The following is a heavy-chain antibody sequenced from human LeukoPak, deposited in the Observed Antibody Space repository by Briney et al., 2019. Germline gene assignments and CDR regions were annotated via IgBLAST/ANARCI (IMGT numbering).Heavy chain of an antibody. Sequence: PSETLSLTCTISGYSITSGYYWGWIRQPPGKGLECIGSVYHSGDTYYNPSLKRPVTISVDTSENQFSLKLTSVTAADTALYFCARHSRRCSSTTCYTGAFDIWGPGTVVTVSS. D-gene: IGHD2-2*02. V-gene: IGHV4-38-2*02. CDR3: ARHSRRCSSTTCYTGAFDI. CDR2: VYHSGDT. CDR1: GYSITSGYY. J-gene: IGHJ3*02.